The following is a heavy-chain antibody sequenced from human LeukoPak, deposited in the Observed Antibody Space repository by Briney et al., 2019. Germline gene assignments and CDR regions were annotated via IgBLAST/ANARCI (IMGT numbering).Heavy chain of an antibody. V-gene: IGHV1-3*01. CDR1: GYTFTSYA. J-gene: IGHJ4*02. CDR3: ARDSVSVLHDGSEYYFDY. CDR2: INAGNGNT. D-gene: IGHD5/OR15-5a*01. Sequence: ASVKVSCKASGYTFTSYAMHWVRQAPGQRLEWMGWINAGNGNTKYSQKFQGRVTITRDTSASTAYMELSSLRSEDTAVYYCARDSVSVLHDGSEYYFDYWGQGTLVTVSS.